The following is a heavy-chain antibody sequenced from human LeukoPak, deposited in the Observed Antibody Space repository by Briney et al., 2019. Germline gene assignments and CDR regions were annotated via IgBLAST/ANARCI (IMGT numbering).Heavy chain of an antibody. CDR1: GFTFSNYW. J-gene: IGHJ3*02. CDR2: IRRDGSET. D-gene: IGHD3-22*01. V-gene: IGHV3-7*01. Sequence: GGSLTLSCAASGFTFSNYWMTWVRRAPGKGLEWVANIRRDGSETHYVDSVMGRFTISRDNAKNSLYLPMNSLRAEDTAVYYCARDDTHYGSSGSFYDAFDIWGQGTMVTVSS. CDR3: ARDDTHYGSSGSFYDAFDI.